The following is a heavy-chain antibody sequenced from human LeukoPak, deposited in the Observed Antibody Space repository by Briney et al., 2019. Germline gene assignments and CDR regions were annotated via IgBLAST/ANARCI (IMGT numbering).Heavy chain of an antibody. CDR2: LSSSGGLK. CDR3: AKVGYSGYATYYFDY. D-gene: IGHD5-12*01. J-gene: IGHJ4*02. CDR1: GFSFSTHA. V-gene: IGHV3-23*01. Sequence: GGSLRLSCAASGFSFSTHAMSWVRQAPGKGLEWVSSLSSSGGLKYYADSVKGRFTISRDNSKNTLYLQMGSLRAEDTAAYFCAKVGYSGYATYYFDYWGQGTLVTVSS.